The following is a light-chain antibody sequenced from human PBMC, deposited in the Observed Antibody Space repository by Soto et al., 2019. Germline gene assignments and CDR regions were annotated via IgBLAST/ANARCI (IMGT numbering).Light chain of an antibody. CDR2: STN. CDR3: ALYVGSGTVV. CDR1: SASVLTSYY. V-gene: IGLV8-61*01. J-gene: IGLJ2*01. Sequence: QAVVSQEPSSSVSPRETVTLTCGLTSASVLTSYYPSWYQQTPGQAPRTLIYSTNIRSSGVPDRFSGSILGNKAALTITGAQADDESDYYCALYVGSGTVVFGGGTKLTVL.